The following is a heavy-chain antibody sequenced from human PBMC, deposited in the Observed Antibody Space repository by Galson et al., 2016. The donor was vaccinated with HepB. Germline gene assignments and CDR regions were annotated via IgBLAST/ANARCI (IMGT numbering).Heavy chain of an antibody. V-gene: IGHV3-30*18. J-gene: IGHJ6*02. CDR3: AKDRSYGYFGSGGMDV. Sequence: SLRLSCAASGFTFSDYGIHWVRQAPGKGLEWVAVLSFDGINKYYADSVKGRFTISRDNSKSTVYLQMNSLRAEDTAVYYCAKDRSYGYFGSGGMDVWGQGTTVTVSS. CDR1: GFTFSDYG. CDR2: LSFDGINK. D-gene: IGHD3-10*01.